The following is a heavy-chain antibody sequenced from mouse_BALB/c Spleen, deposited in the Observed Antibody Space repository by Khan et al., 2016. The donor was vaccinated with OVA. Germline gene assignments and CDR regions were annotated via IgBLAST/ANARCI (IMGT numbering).Heavy chain of an antibody. J-gene: IGHJ3*01. CDR2: IHPRYGYT. CDR3: ARDVALRRHDGRFAY. V-gene: IGHV1-4*01. D-gene: IGHD2-12*01. Sequence: VQLQQSGAELAGPWASVLMSCEASGYAFTSVTIPWIKKWPRHGLEWIGYIHPRYGYTNYHHKYNVKAILATYESYSTAYLQMLSLTSVASAIFTVARDVALRRHDGRFAYSG. CDR1: GYAFTSVT.